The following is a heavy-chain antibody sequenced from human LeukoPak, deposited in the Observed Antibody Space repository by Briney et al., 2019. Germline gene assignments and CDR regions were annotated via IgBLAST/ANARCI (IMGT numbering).Heavy chain of an antibody. J-gene: IGHJ4*02. D-gene: IGHD2-15*01. CDR3: ARDVRRYCSGGSCYSDY. CDR2: ISAYNGNT. CDR1: GYTFIRHW. V-gene: IGHV1-18*01. Sequence: ASVKVSCKASGYTFIRHWMHWVRLAPGQGLEWMGWISAYNGNTNYAQKLQGRVTMTTDTSTSTAYMELRSLRSDDTAVYYCARDVRRYCSGGSCYSDYWGQGTLVTVSS.